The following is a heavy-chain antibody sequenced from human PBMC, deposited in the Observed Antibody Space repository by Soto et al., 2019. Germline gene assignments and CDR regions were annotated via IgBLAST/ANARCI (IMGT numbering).Heavy chain of an antibody. J-gene: IGHJ4*02. CDR2: ISYDGSNK. CDR3: AKVITGTFYYFHY. V-gene: IGHV3-30*18. Sequence: GGSLRLSCAASGFTFSSYGMHWVRQAPGKGLEWVAVISYDGSNKYYADSVKGRFTISRDNSKNTLYLQMNSLRAEDTAVYYCAKVITGTFYYFHYWGQGTLVTVSS. CDR1: GFTFSSYG. D-gene: IGHD1-7*01.